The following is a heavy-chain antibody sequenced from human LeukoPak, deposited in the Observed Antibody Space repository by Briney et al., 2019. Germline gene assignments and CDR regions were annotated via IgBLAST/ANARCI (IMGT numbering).Heavy chain of an antibody. D-gene: IGHD3-16*02. V-gene: IGHV3-23*01. CDR1: GFSFSSYA. CDR3: AKLYYDYVWGSYRYYFFDD. J-gene: IGHJ4*02. Sequence: GGSLRLSCAASGFSFSSYAMSWVREAPGKGLEWVSGISGSGGRTYYADSVKGRFTISRDNSKNTLYLQINSLRAEDTAVYYCAKLYYDYVWGSYRYYFFDDWGQGTLVTVSS. CDR2: ISGSGGRT.